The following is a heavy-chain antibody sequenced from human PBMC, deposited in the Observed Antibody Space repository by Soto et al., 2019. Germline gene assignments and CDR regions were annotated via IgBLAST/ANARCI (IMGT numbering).Heavy chain of an antibody. Sequence: ASVKVSCKASGYTFTSYDINWVRQATGQGLEWMGWMNPNSGNTGYAQKFQGRVTMTRNTSISTAYMELSSLRSEDTAVYYCASPPSTGYCSGGTCSVLIYWGQGTRVTESS. CDR3: ASPPSTGYCSGGTCSVLIY. J-gene: IGHJ4*02. D-gene: IGHD2-15*01. CDR1: GYTFTSYD. CDR2: MNPNSGNT. V-gene: IGHV1-8*01.